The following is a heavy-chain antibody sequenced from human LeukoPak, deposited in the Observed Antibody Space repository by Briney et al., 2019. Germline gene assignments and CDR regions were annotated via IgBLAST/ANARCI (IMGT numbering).Heavy chain of an antibody. J-gene: IGHJ6*03. CDR2: IYHSGST. Sequence: SETLSLTCTVSGGSTSSGSYYWGWIRQPPGKGLEWIGSIYHSGSTYYNPSLKSRVTISVDTSKNQFSLKLSSVTAADTAVYYCEGYYYYMDVWGKGTTVTVSS. CDR1: GGSTSSGSYY. V-gene: IGHV4-39*07. CDR3: EGYYYYMDV.